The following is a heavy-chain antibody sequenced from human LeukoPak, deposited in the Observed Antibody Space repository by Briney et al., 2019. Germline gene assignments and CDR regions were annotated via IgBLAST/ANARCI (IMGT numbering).Heavy chain of an antibody. J-gene: IGHJ5*02. Sequence: ASVKVSCKASGYTFTSYWIGWVRQMPGKGLEWMGIIYPGDSDTRYSPSFQGQVTISADKSISTAYLQWSSLKASDTAMYYCARQRDHWFDPWGQGTLVTVSS. D-gene: IGHD5-24*01. CDR2: IYPGDSDT. CDR1: GYTFTSYW. V-gene: IGHV5-51*01. CDR3: ARQRDHWFDP.